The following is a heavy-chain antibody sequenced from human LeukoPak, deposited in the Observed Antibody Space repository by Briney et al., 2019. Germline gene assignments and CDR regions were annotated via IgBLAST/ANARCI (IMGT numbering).Heavy chain of an antibody. Sequence: SQTLSLTCAISGDSVSSNSATWNWIRQSPSRGLEWLGRTYYRSKWSNDYAVSVKSRITIDPDTSNNQFSLQLNSVTPEDTAVYYCARRTGSSMGSYYSYYMDVWGSGTTVTVSS. J-gene: IGHJ6*03. CDR2: TYYRSKWSN. CDR3: ARRTGSSMGSYYSYYMDV. D-gene: IGHD6-6*01. CDR1: GDSVSSNSAT. V-gene: IGHV6-1*01.